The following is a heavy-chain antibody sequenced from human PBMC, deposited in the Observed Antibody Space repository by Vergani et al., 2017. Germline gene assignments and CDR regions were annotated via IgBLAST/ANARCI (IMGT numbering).Heavy chain of an antibody. D-gene: IGHD2-2*01. CDR3: ARTGTVCSSTSCYSWEYYMDV. J-gene: IGHJ6*03. Sequence: QVQLVQSGAEVKKPGASVKVSCKASGYTFTGYYMHWVRQAPGQGLEWMGWINPNSGNTGYAQKFQGRVTMTRNTSISTAYMELSSLRSEDTAVYYCARTGTVCSSTSCYSWEYYMDVWGKGTTVTVSS. V-gene: IGHV1-8*02. CDR2: INPNSGNT. CDR1: GYTFTGYY.